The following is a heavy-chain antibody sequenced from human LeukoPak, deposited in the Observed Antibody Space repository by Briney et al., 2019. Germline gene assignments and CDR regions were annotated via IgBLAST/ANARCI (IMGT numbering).Heavy chain of an antibody. V-gene: IGHV4-4*02. CDR2: TYHAGHI. CDR1: GFTFSSYEM. CDR3: ARGGGYYFDY. Sequence: PGGSLRLSCAGSGFTFSSYEMNWVRQPPGKGLEWIGETYHAGHINYNPSLKSRVTISMDKSKNQLYLKVTSVTAADTAVYYCARGGGYYFDYWGQGILVAVSS. J-gene: IGHJ4*02. D-gene: IGHD5-12*01.